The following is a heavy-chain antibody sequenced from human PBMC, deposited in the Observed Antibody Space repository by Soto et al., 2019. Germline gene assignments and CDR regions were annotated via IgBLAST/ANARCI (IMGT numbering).Heavy chain of an antibody. CDR1: GYAFTTYG. Sequence: QVHLVQSGAEVKKPGASVKVSCKGSGYAFTTYGITWVRQAPGQGLDWMGWISAHNGNTNYAQKLQGRVTVTRDTSTSTAYMELRSLRSDDTVVYYCARGRYGDYWGQGALVTVSS. D-gene: IGHD1-1*01. V-gene: IGHV1-18*01. CDR3: ARGRYGDY. CDR2: ISAHNGNT. J-gene: IGHJ4*02.